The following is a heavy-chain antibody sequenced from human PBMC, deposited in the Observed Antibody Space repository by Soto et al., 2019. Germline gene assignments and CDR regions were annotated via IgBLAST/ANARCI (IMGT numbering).Heavy chain of an antibody. J-gene: IGHJ6*02. V-gene: IGHV3-48*03. CDR1: GFTFSSYE. CDR2: ISSSGSTI. D-gene: IGHD3-3*01. CDR3: ARDGTTYYDFWSGPHIYYYYGMDV. Sequence: GGSLRLSCAASGFTFSSYEMNWVRQAPGKGLEWVSYISSSGSTIYYADSVKGRFTISRDNAKNSLYLQMNSLRAEDTAVYYCARDGTTYYDFWSGPHIYYYYGMDVWGQGTTVTVSS.